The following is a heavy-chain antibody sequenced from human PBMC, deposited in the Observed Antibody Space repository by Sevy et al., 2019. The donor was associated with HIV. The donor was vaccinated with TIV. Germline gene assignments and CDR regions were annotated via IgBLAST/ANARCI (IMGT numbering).Heavy chain of an antibody. Sequence: ASVKVSCKASGYTLTSYDINWVRPATRQGLEWMGWMNPNSGNTGYAQKFQGRVTMTRNTSISTAYMELSSLRSEDTAVYYCARGLVRSWWDYWGQGTLVTVSS. D-gene: IGHD2-15*01. CDR3: ARGLVRSWWDY. J-gene: IGHJ4*02. CDR1: GYTLTSYD. V-gene: IGHV1-8*01. CDR2: MNPNSGNT.